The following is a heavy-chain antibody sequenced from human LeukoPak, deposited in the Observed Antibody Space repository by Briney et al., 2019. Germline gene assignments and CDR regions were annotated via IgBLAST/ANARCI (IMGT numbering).Heavy chain of an antibody. CDR2: INWDGTNT. CDR3: VKDHSSSWYSFDY. Sequence: PGGSLRLSCAASGGTTDDYGLSWVRQAPGKGLEWVSGINWDGTNTYYAESVKGRFTISRDSAEKSLYLQMNSLRDDDTAFYYCVKDHSSSWYSFDYWGQGTLVTVSS. J-gene: IGHJ4*02. CDR1: GGTTDDYG. V-gene: IGHV3-20*04. D-gene: IGHD6-13*01.